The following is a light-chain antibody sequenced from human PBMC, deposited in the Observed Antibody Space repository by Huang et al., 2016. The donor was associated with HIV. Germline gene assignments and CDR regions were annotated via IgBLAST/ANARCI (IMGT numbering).Light chain of an antibody. Sequence: DIQMTQSPSSLSAYVGDRVTITCRASQGISNSLAWYQQKPGKAPKLLVYIASRLESGVPSRFSGSGSGTDFTLTISSLQPEDSATYYCQQYFSPLRTFGQGTNVEIK. CDR2: IAS. CDR1: QGISNS. V-gene: IGKV1-NL1*01. J-gene: IGKJ1*01. CDR3: QQYFSPLRT.